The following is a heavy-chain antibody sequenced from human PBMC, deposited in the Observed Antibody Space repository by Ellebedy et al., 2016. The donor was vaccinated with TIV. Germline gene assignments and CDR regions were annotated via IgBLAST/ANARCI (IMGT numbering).Heavy chain of an antibody. CDR2: IYYSGST. CDR3: AREAVAGEWFDP. CDR1: GGSITNNW. Sequence: MPSETLSLTCAVSGGSITNNWWSWVRQPPGKGLEWTGSIYYSGSTHSNPSLKSRVTISVDTSKNQFSPKLRSVTAADTAVYYCAREAVAGEWFDPWGQGTLVTVSS. J-gene: IGHJ5*02. V-gene: IGHV4-4*02. D-gene: IGHD6-19*01.